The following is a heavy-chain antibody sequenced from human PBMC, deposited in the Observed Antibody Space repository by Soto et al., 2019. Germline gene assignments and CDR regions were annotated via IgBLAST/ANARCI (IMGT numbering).Heavy chain of an antibody. CDR1: GRTFSSYA. D-gene: IGHD3-22*01. CDR2: IIPIFGTA. V-gene: IGHV1-69*13. CDR3: ARDRISYYYDSSGSYFDY. J-gene: IGHJ4*02. Sequence: GASVKVSCKASGRTFSSYAISWVRQAPGQGLEWMGGIIPIFGTANYAQKFQGRVTITADESTSTAYMELSSLRSEDTAVYYCARDRISYYYDSSGSYFDYWGQGTLVTVSS.